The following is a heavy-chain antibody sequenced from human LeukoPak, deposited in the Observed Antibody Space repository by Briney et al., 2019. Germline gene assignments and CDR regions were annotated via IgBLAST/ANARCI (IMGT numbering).Heavy chain of an antibody. CDR1: GFTVNRNV. V-gene: IGHV3-66*02. D-gene: IGHD1-14*01. CDR2: IYSDDRA. Sequence: GGSLRLSCVASGFTVNRNVMSWVRQAPRKGLECVSLIYSDDRAFYADSANGRFTLSRNKSKNTLFLQMSSLKPEDTAIYYCARDLAGFEEPRYYYYMDVWGKGTTVTVSS. J-gene: IGHJ6*03. CDR3: ARDLAGFEEPRYYYYMDV.